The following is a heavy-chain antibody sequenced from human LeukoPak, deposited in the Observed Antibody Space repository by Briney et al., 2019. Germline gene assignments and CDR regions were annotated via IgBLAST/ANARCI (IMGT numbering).Heavy chain of an antibody. V-gene: IGHV1-46*01. Sequence: ASVKASCKASGYTFTSYYMHWVRQAPGQGLEWMGIINPSGGSTSYAQKFQGRVTMTRDTSTSTVYMELSSLRSEDTAVYYCARGAREYYYDSSGYLSYWGQGTLVTVSS. CDR1: GYTFTSYY. D-gene: IGHD3-22*01. CDR3: ARGAREYYYDSSGYLSY. CDR2: INPSGGST. J-gene: IGHJ4*02.